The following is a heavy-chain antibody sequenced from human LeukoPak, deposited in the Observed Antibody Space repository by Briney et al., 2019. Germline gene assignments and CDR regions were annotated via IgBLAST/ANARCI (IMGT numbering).Heavy chain of an antibody. CDR2: ISGSGGST. V-gene: IGHV3-23*01. Sequence: GGSLRLSCAASGFIFSSYAMSWVRQAPGKGLEWVSAISGSGGSTYYADSVKGRFTISRDNSKNTLYLQMNSLRAEDTAVYYCAKDVFITGTLSLFDYWGQGTLVTVSS. CDR3: AKDVFITGTLSLFDY. J-gene: IGHJ4*02. D-gene: IGHD1-20*01. CDR1: GFIFSSYA.